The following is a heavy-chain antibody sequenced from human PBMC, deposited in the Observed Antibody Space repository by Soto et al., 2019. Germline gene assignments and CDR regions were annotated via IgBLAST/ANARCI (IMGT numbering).Heavy chain of an antibody. V-gene: IGHV5-10-1*01. D-gene: IGHD3-22*01. J-gene: IGHJ4*02. CDR2: IDPSDSQT. Sequence: GESLKISCKGSGYSFAGYWITWVRQKPGKGLEWMGRIDPSDSQTYYSPSFRGHVTISVTKSITTVFLQWSSLRASDTAMYYCARQIYDSDTGPNFQWYFNSCGQGTPVTVSS. CDR3: ARQIYDSDTGPNFQWYFNS. CDR1: GYSFAGYW.